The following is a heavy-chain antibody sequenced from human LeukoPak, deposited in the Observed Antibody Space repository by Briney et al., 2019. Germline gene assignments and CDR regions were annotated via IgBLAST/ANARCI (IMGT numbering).Heavy chain of an antibody. CDR1: GGTFSSYA. J-gene: IGHJ4*02. Sequence: ASVKVSCKASGGTFSSYAISWVRQAPGQGLEWMGRIIPILGIANYAQKFQGRVTITADKSTSTAYMELSSPRSEDTAVYYCARDGGSGSYYKPQVLGHPFDYWGQGTLVTVSS. CDR2: IIPILGIA. CDR3: ARDGGSGSYYKPQVLGHPFDY. D-gene: IGHD3-10*01. V-gene: IGHV1-69*04.